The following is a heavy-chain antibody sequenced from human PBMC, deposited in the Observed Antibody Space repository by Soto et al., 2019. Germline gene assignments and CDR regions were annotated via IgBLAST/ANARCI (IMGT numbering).Heavy chain of an antibody. CDR2: ISTYSGDT. J-gene: IGHJ5*02. V-gene: IGHV1-18*01. CDR3: ARHHGTTTSENWFDP. CDR1: GYTFFTYD. Sequence: QVHLVQSGVEVKTPGASVKVSCQASGYTFFTYDISWVRQAPGQGLEWMGWISTYSGDTKYAQKFKGIVTMTTDNSTNTAYLELRSLSTDDSAVDYGARHHGTTTSENWFDPWGQGTLVTVSS. D-gene: IGHD3-3*01.